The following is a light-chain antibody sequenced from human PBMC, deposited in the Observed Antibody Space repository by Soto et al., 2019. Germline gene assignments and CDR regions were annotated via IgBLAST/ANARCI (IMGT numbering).Light chain of an antibody. CDR1: QDINNY. CDR3: QQYYTYPRT. V-gene: IGKV1-16*02. CDR2: AAS. J-gene: IGKJ1*01. Sequence: DIQMTQSPSSLSASVGDRVTITCRASQDINNYLAWFQRKPGKAPKSLIYAASNLQSGVPSKFSGSGSGTDFTLTISSLQPEDFATYYCQQYYTYPRTFGQRTKVEFK.